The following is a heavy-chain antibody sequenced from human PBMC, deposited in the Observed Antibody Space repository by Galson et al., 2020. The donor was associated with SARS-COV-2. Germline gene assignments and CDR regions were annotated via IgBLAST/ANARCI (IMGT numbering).Heavy chain of an antibody. CDR1: GFSLRTSGVG. V-gene: IGHV2-5*02. J-gene: IGHJ4*02. Sequence: SGPTLVKPTHTLTLTCTFSGFSLRTSGVGVGWIRQPPGKALEWLALIYWDDDKRYSPSLKSRLTITKDTSKNQVVLTMTNMAPVATATYYCADRDSSCWTGPYFDYWGQGTWVTVSS. CDR3: ADRDSSCWTGPYFDY. D-gene: IGHD6-19*01. CDR2: IYWDDDK.